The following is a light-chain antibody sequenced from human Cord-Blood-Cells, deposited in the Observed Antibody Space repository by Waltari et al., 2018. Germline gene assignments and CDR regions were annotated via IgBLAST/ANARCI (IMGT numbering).Light chain of an antibody. V-gene: IGLV2-8*01. CDR1: SSYVGGYNY. CDR3: SSYAGSNNLV. J-gene: IGLJ3*02. CDR2: EVS. Sequence: QSALTQPPSASGSPGPSVTISCPGTSSYVGGYNYVPWYQQHPGKAPKPMIYEVSKRPSGVPDRFSGSKSGNTASLTVSGLQAEDEADYYCSSYAGSNNLVFGGGTKLTVL.